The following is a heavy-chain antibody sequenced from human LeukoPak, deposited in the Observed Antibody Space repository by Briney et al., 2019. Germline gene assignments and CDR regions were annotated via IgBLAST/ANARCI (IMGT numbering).Heavy chain of an antibody. V-gene: IGHV4-39*07. CDR2: IYYSGST. D-gene: IGHD3-16*01. J-gene: IGHJ4*02. Sequence: TSSETLSLTCTVSGGSISSSSYYWGWIRQPPGKGLEWIGSIYYSGSTYYNPSLKSRVTISVDTSKNQISLKLSSVTAADTAVYYCARDQRLLFPFDYWGQGTLVTVSS. CDR3: ARDQRLLFPFDY. CDR1: GGSISSSSYY.